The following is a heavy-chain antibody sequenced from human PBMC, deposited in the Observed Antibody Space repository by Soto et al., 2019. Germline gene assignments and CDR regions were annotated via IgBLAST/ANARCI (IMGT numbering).Heavy chain of an antibody. CDR3: AKSVYNWNDGFFDY. J-gene: IGHJ4*02. V-gene: IGHV3-30*18. Sequence: GGSLRLSCAASGFTFSSYGMHWVRQAPGKGLEWVAVISYVGNKKYYADSVKGRFTISRDNSKNMLYLQMNSLRAEDTAVYYCAKSVYNWNDGFFDYWGQGT. CDR2: ISYVGNKK. CDR1: GFTFSSYG. D-gene: IGHD1-1*01.